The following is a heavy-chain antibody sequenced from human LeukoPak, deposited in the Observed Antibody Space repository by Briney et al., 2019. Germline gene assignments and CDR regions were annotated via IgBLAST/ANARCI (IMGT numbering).Heavy chain of an antibody. D-gene: IGHD3-22*01. V-gene: IGHV3-23*01. CDR3: ARGWLLGLDY. Sequence: GGSLRLSCVASGFTFSSYAMNWVRQAPGKGLEWLSSVSGSGKIIYYADSVKGRFTVSRANTKNTVYLQLDSLRAEDTAVYYCARGWLLGLDYWGQGILVTVSS. CDR2: VSGSGKII. CDR1: GFTFSSYA. J-gene: IGHJ4*02.